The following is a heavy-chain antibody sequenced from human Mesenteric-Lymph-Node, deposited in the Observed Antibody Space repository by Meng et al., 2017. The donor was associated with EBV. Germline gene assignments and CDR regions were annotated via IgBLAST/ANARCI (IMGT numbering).Heavy chain of an antibody. CDR3: ARRGIAEGFDF. CDR1: GGSVSSGGYS. J-gene: IGHJ4*02. CDR2: IYHFGSP. Sequence: QLQLPESGSGLVKPSQTLSLTRAVSGGSVSSGGYSWSWIRQPPGKGLEWIGYIYHFGSPNYNPSLKSRVTISVDRSKNQFSLNLTSMTAADTAVYYCARRGIAEGFDFWGQGTLVTVSS. V-gene: IGHV4-30-2*01.